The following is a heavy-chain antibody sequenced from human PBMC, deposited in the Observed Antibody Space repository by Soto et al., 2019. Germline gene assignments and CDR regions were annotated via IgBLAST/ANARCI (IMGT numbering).Heavy chain of an antibody. V-gene: IGHV1-24*01. CDR1: GDAVTELA. CDR2: FDPEEGET. Sequence: QVQLIQSGADVKKPGASVKVSCKVSGDAVTELAINWVRQPPGKGLEWMGGFDPEEGETIFAQRFQGSVIMTEDTSTNPACLELRSLRSEAPAVYFCVTINQWGQPYFDDWGQGTLVSVSS. CDR3: VTINQWGQPYFDD. J-gene: IGHJ4*02. D-gene: IGHD2-8*01.